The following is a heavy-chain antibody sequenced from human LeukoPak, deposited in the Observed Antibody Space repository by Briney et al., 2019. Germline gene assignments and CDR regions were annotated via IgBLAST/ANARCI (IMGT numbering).Heavy chain of an antibody. Sequence: GGSLRLSCAASGFTFSTYWMSWVRQAPGKGLEWVANIKQDGSEKYYVDSVKGRFTISRDNSKNTLYLQMNSLRAEDTAVYYCARAPLTGDSWGFDYWGQGTLVTVSS. CDR2: IKQDGSEK. D-gene: IGHD7-27*01. J-gene: IGHJ4*02. CDR3: ARAPLTGDSWGFDY. V-gene: IGHV3-7*01. CDR1: GFTFSTYW.